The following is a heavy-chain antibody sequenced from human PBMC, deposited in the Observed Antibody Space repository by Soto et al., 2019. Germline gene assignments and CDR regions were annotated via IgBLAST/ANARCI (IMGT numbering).Heavy chain of an antibody. J-gene: IGHJ4*02. D-gene: IGHD2-2*01. CDR2: ISGYNDNL. Sequence: QVQLVQSGAEVKKPGASVKVSCKASGYTFSSSGISWVRQAPGQGLEWMGWISGYNDNLYYAQKLQGRATLTTDTSTSTAYFELMSLRSDDTAVYYCARDLGYCTSSSCYSDYWGQGTLVTVSS. V-gene: IGHV1-18*01. CDR1: GYTFSSSG. CDR3: ARDLGYCTSSSCYSDY.